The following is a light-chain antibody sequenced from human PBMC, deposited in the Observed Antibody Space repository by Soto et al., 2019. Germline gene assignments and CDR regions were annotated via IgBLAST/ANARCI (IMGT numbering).Light chain of an antibody. V-gene: IGKV1-27*01. CDR1: QGISTY. CDR2: AAS. J-gene: IGKJ4*01. Sequence: DIQMTQSPSSLSASVGDRVTITCRASQGISTYLAWYQQKPGKVPKLLIYAASTLQSGVPSRFSGSGSGTDFTLTISSRQPEDVATDYCQKYNSAPRAFGGGTKVEIK. CDR3: QKYNSAPRA.